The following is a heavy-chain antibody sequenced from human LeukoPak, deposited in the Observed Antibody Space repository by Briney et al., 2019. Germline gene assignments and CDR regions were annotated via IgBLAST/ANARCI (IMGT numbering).Heavy chain of an antibody. CDR1: GFTFSSYG. CDR3: VKDEVAVITIPYYYMDV. Sequence: PGGSLRLSCAASGFTFSSYGMHWVRQAPGKGLEWVAVIWYDGSNQDYADSVKGRFTISRDNSKNTLYLQMNSLRAEDTAVYYCVKDEVAVITIPYYYMDVWRKGTTVTVSS. CDR2: IWYDGSNQ. V-gene: IGHV3-33*06. J-gene: IGHJ6*03. D-gene: IGHD4-11*01.